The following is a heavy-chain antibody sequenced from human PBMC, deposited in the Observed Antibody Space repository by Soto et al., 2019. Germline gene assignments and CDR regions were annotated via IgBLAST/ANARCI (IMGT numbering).Heavy chain of an antibody. CDR2: ISAYNGNT. V-gene: IGHV1-18*01. CDR3: AIDCVDYYDSSGYYYAFDI. J-gene: IGHJ3*02. D-gene: IGHD3-22*01. CDR1: GYTFTSYG. Sequence: QVQLVQSGAEVKKPGASVKVSCKASGYTFTSYGISWVRQAPGQGLEWMGWISAYNGNTNYAQKLQGRVTMTTDTSTSTGYMELRSLRSDDTAVYYCAIDCVDYYDSSGYYYAFDIWGQGTMGTVSS.